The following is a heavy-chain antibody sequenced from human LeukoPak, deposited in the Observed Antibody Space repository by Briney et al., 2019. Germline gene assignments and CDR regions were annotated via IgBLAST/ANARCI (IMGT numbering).Heavy chain of an antibody. CDR1: GGSISSSGYY. D-gene: IGHD3-9*01. CDR3: ARAQQEGEYFDWLSHYFDY. CDR2: IYYSGST. Sequence: SETLSLTCTVSGGSISSSGYYWGWIRQPPGKGLEWIGSIYYSGSTYYNPSLKSRVTISVDKSKNQFSLKLSSVTAADTAVYYCARAQQEGEYFDWLSHYFDYWGQGTLVTVSS. J-gene: IGHJ4*02. V-gene: IGHV4-39*07.